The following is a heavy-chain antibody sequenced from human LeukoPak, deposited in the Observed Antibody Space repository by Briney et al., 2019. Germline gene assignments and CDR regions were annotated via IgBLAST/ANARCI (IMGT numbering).Heavy chain of an antibody. CDR3: ARKFGRGTFDI. CDR2: IYSNGDT. CDR1: AVYITNGLYF. J-gene: IGHJ3*02. D-gene: IGHD3-16*01. Sequence: KTSQTLSLTCTVSAVYITNGLYFWNWIRQPAGKGLEWIGRIYSNGDTNYNPSLKSRVTISQDRTRNQFSLKLSSVTAADTAVYYCARKFGRGTFDIWGQGTLVTVSS. V-gene: IGHV4-61*02.